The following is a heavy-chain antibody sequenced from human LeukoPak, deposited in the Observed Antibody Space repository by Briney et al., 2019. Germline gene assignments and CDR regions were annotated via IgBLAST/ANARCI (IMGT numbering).Heavy chain of an antibody. D-gene: IGHD2-15*01. J-gene: IGHJ3*02. CDR1: GFTFSSYS. CDR3: ARVRLTMYCSGGSCSDAFDI. V-gene: IGHV3-21*01. CDR2: ISSSSSYI. Sequence: PGGSLRLSCAAFGFTFSSYSMNWVRQAPGKGLEWVSSISSSSSYIYYADSVKGRFTISRDNAKNSLYLQMNSLRAEDTAVYYCARVRLTMYCSGGSCSDAFDIWGQGTMVTVSS.